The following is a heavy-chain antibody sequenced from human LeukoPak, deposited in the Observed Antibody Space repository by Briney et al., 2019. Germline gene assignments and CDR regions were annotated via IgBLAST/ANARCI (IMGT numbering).Heavy chain of an antibody. V-gene: IGHV1-2*02. CDR2: INPNSGGT. CDR3: ARAYSGYEAFDY. D-gene: IGHD5-12*01. CDR1: GYSFTSYY. Sequence: ASVKVSCKASGYSFTSYYIHWVRQAPGQGLEWMGWINPNSGGTNYAQKFQGRVTITRDTSITYMEVSRLRSDDTAVYYCARAYSGYEAFDYWGQGTLVTVSS. J-gene: IGHJ4*02.